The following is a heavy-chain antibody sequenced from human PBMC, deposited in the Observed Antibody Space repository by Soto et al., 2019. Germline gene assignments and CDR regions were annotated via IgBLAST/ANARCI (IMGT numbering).Heavy chain of an antibody. Sequence: EVQLVESGGGVVQPGRSLRLSCVASGFKFDDYRMHWIRQAPGKGLEWVSGISWNSAGIGYADSVKGRFTISRDNDKNSLYLQMNSLRVEDTALYYCVKRARCNWSFDYWGQGTLVAVPS. CDR2: ISWNSAGI. D-gene: IGHD1-1*01. V-gene: IGHV3-9*01. CDR1: GFKFDDYR. CDR3: VKRARCNWSFDY. J-gene: IGHJ4*02.